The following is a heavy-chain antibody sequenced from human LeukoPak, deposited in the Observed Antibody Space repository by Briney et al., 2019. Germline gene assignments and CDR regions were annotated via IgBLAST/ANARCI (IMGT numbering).Heavy chain of an antibody. CDR1: GYSFTTYW. CDR2: IYPDDSDT. Sequence: GESLKISCKGSGYSFTTYWIGWVRQMPGKGLEWMGIIYPDDSDTTYSPSFQGQVTISADTSTNTASLQWTSLKASDTAIYYCARQHMATFDYWGQGTLVTVSS. J-gene: IGHJ4*02. D-gene: IGHD5-24*01. V-gene: IGHV5-51*01. CDR3: ARQHMATFDY.